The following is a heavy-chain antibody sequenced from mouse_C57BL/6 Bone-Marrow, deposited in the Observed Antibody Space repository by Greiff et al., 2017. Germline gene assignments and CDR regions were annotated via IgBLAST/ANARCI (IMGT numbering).Heavy chain of an antibody. CDR3: VRRWGDY. D-gene: IGHD1-1*02. V-gene: IGHV10-1*01. CDR1: GFRFHTYA. CDR2: IRSKSNNYAT. J-gene: IGHJ4*01. Sequence: DVKLVESGGGLVQPKGSLKLSCAASGFRFHTYAMNWVRQAPGKGLEWVARIRSKSNNYATYYADSVKDRFTISRDDSESMLYLQMNNLKTEDTAMYYCVRRWGDYWGQGTSVTVSS.